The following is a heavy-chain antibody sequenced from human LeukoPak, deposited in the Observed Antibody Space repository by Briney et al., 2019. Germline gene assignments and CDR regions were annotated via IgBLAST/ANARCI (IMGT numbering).Heavy chain of an antibody. D-gene: IGHD5-24*01. CDR3: ARGDAPIEYRAFDI. CDR2: ISSSSSYI. Sequence: PGGSLRLSCAASGFTFSSYSMNWVRQAPGKGLEWVSSISSSSSYIYYADSVKGRFTISRDNAKNSLYLQMNSLRAEDTAVYYCARGDAPIEYRAFDIWGQGTMVTVSS. J-gene: IGHJ3*02. CDR1: GFTFSSYS. V-gene: IGHV3-21*01.